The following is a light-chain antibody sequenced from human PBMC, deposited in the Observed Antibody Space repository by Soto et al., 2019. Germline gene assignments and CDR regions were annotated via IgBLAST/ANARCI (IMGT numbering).Light chain of an antibody. CDR3: QQYDSSPLT. CDR1: QSISTW. Sequence: DIQMTQSPSSLSASVGDRVTITCRASQSISTWLAWYQQKPWKAPKLLIYKASSLEGGVPSRFSGSGSGTEFTLTISSLQPDDFATYYCQQYDSSPLTFGGGTKVDI. J-gene: IGKJ4*01. V-gene: IGKV1-5*03. CDR2: KAS.